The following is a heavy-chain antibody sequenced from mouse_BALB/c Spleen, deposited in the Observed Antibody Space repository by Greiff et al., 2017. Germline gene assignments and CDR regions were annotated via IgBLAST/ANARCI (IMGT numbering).Heavy chain of an antibody. CDR2: ILPGSGST. J-gene: IGHJ3*01. D-gene: IGHD1-1*02. V-gene: IGHV1-9*01. CDR3: ARGTRWEGY. CDR1: GYTFSSYW. Sequence: QVQLQQSGAELMKPGASVKISCKATGYTFSSYWIEWVKQRPGHGLEWIGEILPGSGSTNYNEKFKGKATFTADTSSNTAYMQLSSLTSEDSAVYYCARGTRWEGYWGQGTLVTVSA.